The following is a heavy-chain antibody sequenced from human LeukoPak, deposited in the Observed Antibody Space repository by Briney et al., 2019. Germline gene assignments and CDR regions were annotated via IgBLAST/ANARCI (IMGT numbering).Heavy chain of an antibody. J-gene: IGHJ4*02. CDR2: IYYNGST. CDR3: ARVYWYSSGRSGGAY. CDR1: GGSISSYY. Sequence: SETLSLTCTVSGGSISSYYWGWIRQPPGKGLEWIGSIYYNGSTYYNPSLKSRVTISVDTSKNQFSLKLSSVTAADTAVYYCARVYWYSSGRSGGAYWGQGTLVTVSS. V-gene: IGHV4-39*07. D-gene: IGHD6-19*01.